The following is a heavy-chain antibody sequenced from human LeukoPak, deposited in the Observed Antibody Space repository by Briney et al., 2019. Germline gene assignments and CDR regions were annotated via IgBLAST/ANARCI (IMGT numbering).Heavy chain of an antibody. CDR1: GFTFSSYA. V-gene: IGHV3-23*01. D-gene: IGHD3-10*01. J-gene: IGHJ3*01. CDR2: ISTSGGST. Sequence: GGSLRLSCAASGFTFSSYAMSWVRQAPGKGLEWVSGISTSGGSTSYADSVKGRFTISRDNPRNTLYLQMNSLRAEDTAVYYCANRRGDWGQGTMVTVSS. CDR3: ANRRGD.